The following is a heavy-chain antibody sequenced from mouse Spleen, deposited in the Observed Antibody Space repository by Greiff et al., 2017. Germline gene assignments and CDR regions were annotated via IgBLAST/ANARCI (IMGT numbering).Heavy chain of an antibody. CDR3: ARMGGPPPYAMDY. CDR2: ISSGSSTI. CDR1: GFTFSDYG. J-gene: IGHJ4*01. V-gene: IGHV5-17*01. Sequence: EVKLVESGGGLVKPGGSLKLSCAASGFTFSDYGMHWVRQAPEKGLEWVAYISSGSSTIYYADTVKGRFTISRDNAKNTLFLQMTSLRSEDTAMYYCARMGGPPPYAMDYWGQGTSVTVSS.